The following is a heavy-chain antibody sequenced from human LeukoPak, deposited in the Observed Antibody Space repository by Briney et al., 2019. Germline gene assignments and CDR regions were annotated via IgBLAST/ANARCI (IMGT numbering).Heavy chain of an antibody. V-gene: IGHV3-74*03. CDR2: INEDASTI. Sequence: GGSLRLSCVASGFTLSRYWMHWVRQVPGKGLEWVSRINEDASTITYADSVKGRFTISRDNAKNTLYLQMNSLRAEDTAVYFCVRDLILVWTPGDDLDHWGQGTLVTVSS. CDR1: GFTLSRYW. J-gene: IGHJ4*02. D-gene: IGHD3-16*01. CDR3: VRDLILVWTPGDDLDH.